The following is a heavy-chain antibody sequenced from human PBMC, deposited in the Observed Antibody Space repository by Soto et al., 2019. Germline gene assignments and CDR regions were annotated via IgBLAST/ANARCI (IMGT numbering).Heavy chain of an antibody. V-gene: IGHV1-3*01. CDR3: AGSITMLRGAKYYFDY. J-gene: IGHJ4*02. D-gene: IGHD3-10*01. Sequence: QVQLVQSGGEVKKPGASVKVSCKASGYTFTSHSIHWVRQAPGQRLEWLGWINAGNGDTKYSQKFQGRGPITRDTSGSTSYMEMSTLTSEDTALYYCAGSITMLRGAKYYFDYWGQGTLVTVSS. CDR2: INAGNGDT. CDR1: GYTFTSHS.